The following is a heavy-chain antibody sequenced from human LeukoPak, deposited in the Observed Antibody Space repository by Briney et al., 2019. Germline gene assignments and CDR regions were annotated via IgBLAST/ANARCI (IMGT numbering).Heavy chain of an antibody. CDR2: ISAYNGKT. Sequence: ASVKVSCKASGYTFISHGISWVRQAPGQGLEWMGWISAYNGKTNYAQKLQGRITMTTDTSTSSAYMELRSLRSDDTAVYYCARVYYDSSGYYYDGGFDYWGQGTLVTVSS. CDR1: GYTFISHG. D-gene: IGHD3-22*01. CDR3: ARVYYDSSGYYYDGGFDY. J-gene: IGHJ4*02. V-gene: IGHV1-18*01.